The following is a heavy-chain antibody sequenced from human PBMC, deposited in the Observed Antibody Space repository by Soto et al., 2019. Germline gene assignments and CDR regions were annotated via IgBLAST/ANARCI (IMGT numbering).Heavy chain of an antibody. J-gene: IGHJ6*02. CDR3: ANRDTSMIYRYYYGMDV. D-gene: IGHD5-18*01. Sequence: QPAGSLGLCSSASVFPFFPYDMCGVRPAPGKGLEWVSAITSSGGSTYYSDAVKGRFTISRDNSKNTLYLQMNSLRAEDTAVYYCANRDTSMIYRYYYGMDVWGQGTTV. CDR2: ITSSGGST. CDR1: VFPFFPYD. V-gene: IGHV3-23*01.